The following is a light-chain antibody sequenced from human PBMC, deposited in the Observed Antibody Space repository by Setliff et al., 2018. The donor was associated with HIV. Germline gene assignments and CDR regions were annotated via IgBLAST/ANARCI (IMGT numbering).Light chain of an antibody. CDR1: DVGTSNL. V-gene: IGLV2-23*01. Sequence: QSALTQPASVSGSPGQSITISCSDVGTSNLVSWYQQYPGKVPKLLLYEGIKRPSGVSNRFSGSKSGNTASLTISGLQAEDEANYYCCSYASYSTHVVFGGGTKVTVL. CDR2: EGI. CDR3: CSYASYSTHVV. J-gene: IGLJ2*01.